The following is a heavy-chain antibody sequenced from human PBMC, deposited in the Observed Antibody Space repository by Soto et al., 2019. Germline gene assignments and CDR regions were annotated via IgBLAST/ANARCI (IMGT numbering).Heavy chain of an antibody. Sequence: ASVKVSCKASGYTFTSYAMHWVRQAPGQRLEWMGWINAGNGNTKHSQKFQGRVTITRDTSASTAYMELSSLRSEDTAVYYCARDAVVVVAATADAFDIWGQGTMVTVSS. CDR1: GYTFTSYA. CDR3: ARDAVVVVAATADAFDI. CDR2: INAGNGNT. J-gene: IGHJ3*02. D-gene: IGHD2-15*01. V-gene: IGHV1-3*01.